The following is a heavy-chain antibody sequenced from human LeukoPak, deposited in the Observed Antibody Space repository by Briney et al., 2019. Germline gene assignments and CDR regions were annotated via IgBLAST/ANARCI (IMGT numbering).Heavy chain of an antibody. V-gene: IGHV3-7*01. CDR1: GFTSSNYW. CDR3: ATGINSGY. CDR2: IKQDGSEK. J-gene: IGHJ4*02. D-gene: IGHD3-10*01. Sequence: GGSLRLSCAASGFTSSNYWMTWVRQAPGKGPEWVASIKQDGSEKYHVDSVRGRFTVSRDNPKNSLYLQMNSLRGEDTAVYYCATGINSGYWGQGTLVTVSS.